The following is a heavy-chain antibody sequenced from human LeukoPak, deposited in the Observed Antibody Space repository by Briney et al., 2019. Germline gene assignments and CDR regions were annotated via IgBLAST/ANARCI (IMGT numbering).Heavy chain of an antibody. Sequence: SVTVSCKASGGTFSSYAISWVRQAPGQGLEWMGRIFPILGIENYAQKFQGRVTITADKSTSTAYMELSSLRSEDTAVYYCARDLTAGRLGYYYRMDVWGQGTTVSVPS. CDR2: IFPILGIE. CDR1: GGTFSSYA. D-gene: IGHD1-14*01. CDR3: ARDLTAGRLGYYYRMDV. V-gene: IGHV1-69*04. J-gene: IGHJ6*02.